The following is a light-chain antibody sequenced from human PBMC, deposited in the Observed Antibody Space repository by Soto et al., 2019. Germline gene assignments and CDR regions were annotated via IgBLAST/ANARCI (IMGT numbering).Light chain of an antibody. CDR1: SSDVGGYNY. V-gene: IGLV2-8*01. Sequence: QSALTQPPSASGSPGQSVTISCTGTSSDVGGYNYVSWYQHHPGKARKLMIYDVDKRPSGVPDRFSGSKSGNTASLTVSGLQAEDEADYDCSSYGGSNNWIFGGGTKVTVL. J-gene: IGLJ2*01. CDR2: DVD. CDR3: SSYGGSNNWI.